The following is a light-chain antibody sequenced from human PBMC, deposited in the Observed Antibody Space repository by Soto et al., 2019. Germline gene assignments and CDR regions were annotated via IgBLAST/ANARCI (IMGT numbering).Light chain of an antibody. CDR2: DVN. J-gene: IGLJ2*01. CDR1: SSDIGGYDY. Sequence: QSALTQPASVSGSPGQSITISCTGTSSDIGGYDYVSWYQQHPGKAPKLMIYDVNHRPSGVFHRFSGSKSGNTASLTISGLQAEDEADYYCISYTGSSLLVVFGGGTKVTVL. CDR3: ISYTGSSLLVV. V-gene: IGLV2-14*03.